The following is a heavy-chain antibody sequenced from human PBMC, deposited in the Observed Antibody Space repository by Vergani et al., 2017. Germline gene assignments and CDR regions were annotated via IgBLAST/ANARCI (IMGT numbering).Heavy chain of an antibody. D-gene: IGHD3-3*01. J-gene: IGHJ5*02. Sequence: EVQLLESGGGLVQPGGSLRLSCAASGFTFSSYAMSWVRQAPGKGLEWVSVIYSGGSSTYYADSVKGRFTISRDNSKNTLYLQMNSLIAEDTAVYYCAKEERITIFGLVIPEENWFDPWGQGTLVTVSS. CDR3: AKEERITIFGLVIPEENWFDP. CDR1: GFTFSSYA. V-gene: IGHV3-23*03. CDR2: IYSGGSST.